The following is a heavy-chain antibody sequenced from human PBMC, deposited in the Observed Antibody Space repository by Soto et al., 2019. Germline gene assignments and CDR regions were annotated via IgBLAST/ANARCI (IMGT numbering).Heavy chain of an antibody. J-gene: IGHJ6*02. D-gene: IGHD5-18*01. CDR1: GFTFSSDA. Sequence: QVQLVESGGGVVQPGRSLRLSCAASGFTFSSDAMHWVRQAPGKGLEWVAVISYDGSNKYYADSVKGRFTISRDNSKNTLYLQMNSLRAEDTAVYYCARGLWPLADFYYYGMDVWGQGTTVTVSS. V-gene: IGHV3-30-3*01. CDR3: ARGLWPLADFYYYGMDV. CDR2: ISYDGSNK.